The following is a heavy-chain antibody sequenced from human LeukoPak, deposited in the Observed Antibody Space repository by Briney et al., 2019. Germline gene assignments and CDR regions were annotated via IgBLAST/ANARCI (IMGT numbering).Heavy chain of an antibody. D-gene: IGHD3-10*01. J-gene: IGHJ4*02. Sequence: PSETLSLTCTVSGGSISSSSYYWGWIRQPPGKGLAWVGNIFYSGSTYYNPSLKSRVTISVDTSRSQFSLKLNSVTAADTALYYCARLWFGAYYFDYWGQGTLVTVSS. CDR1: GGSISSSSYY. V-gene: IGHV4-39*01. CDR3: ARLWFGAYYFDY. CDR2: IFYSGST.